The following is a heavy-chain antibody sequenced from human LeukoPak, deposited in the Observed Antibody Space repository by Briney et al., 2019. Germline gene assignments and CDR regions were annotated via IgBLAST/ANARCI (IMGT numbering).Heavy chain of an antibody. V-gene: IGHV4-4*07. CDR1: GGSISSNY. Sequence: PSEILCLTGTVPGGSISSNYWSWIRQPAGKGLEWIGRIYTSGSTNYNPSLKSRVTMSVDTSKNQVSLRLTSVTAADTAVYYCARDKYCSSTTCYGLSAFDIWGQGTMVTVSS. J-gene: IGHJ3*02. CDR2: IYTSGST. CDR3: ARDKYCSSTTCYGLSAFDI. D-gene: IGHD2-2*01.